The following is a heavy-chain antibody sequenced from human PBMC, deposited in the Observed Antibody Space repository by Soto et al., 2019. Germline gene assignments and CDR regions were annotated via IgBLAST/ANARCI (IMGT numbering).Heavy chain of an antibody. CDR2: INPTGGAT. J-gene: IGHJ4*02. CDR3: ASGHSTRWYGALGY. D-gene: IGHD6-13*01. CDR1: GYTFASHY. V-gene: IGHV1-46*01. Sequence: QVQLVQSGAEMRKPGASVKVSCGTSGYTFASHYIHWVRQAPGQGLGWMGVINPTGGATSSAQKFPGRVTMTRDTSTRTVYMELTSLRAEDTAGYYCASGHSTRWYGALGYWGQGTLVTVSS.